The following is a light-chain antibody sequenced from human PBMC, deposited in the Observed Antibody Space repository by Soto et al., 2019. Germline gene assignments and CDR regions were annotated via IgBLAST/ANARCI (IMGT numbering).Light chain of an antibody. J-gene: IGKJ2*01. CDR3: HQYGTSLYT. CDR1: QSVSSNY. Sequence: EIVLTQSPGTLSLSPGERATLSCRASQSVSSNYLAWYQHKPGQAPRLLIYGASSRATGIPDRFSGSGSGTDFTLTISRLEPEDFALYYCHQYGTSLYTFGQGTKLEIK. V-gene: IGKV3-20*01. CDR2: GAS.